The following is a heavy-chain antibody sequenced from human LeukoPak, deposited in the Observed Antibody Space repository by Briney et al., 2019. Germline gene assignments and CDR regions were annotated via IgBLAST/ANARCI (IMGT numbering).Heavy chain of an antibody. V-gene: IGHV3-23*01. J-gene: IGHJ4*02. CDR1: GLTFSTFG. D-gene: IGHD3-10*01. CDR2: ISGSASGH. Sequence: GGSLRLSCAASGLTFSTFGMSWIRQSPGKGLEWVSAISGSASGHIPNYADSVKGRFTISRDNYKNALYLQMNSLRVEDTAVYYCANHRSAFEFWGQGTLVTVSS. CDR3: ANHRSAFEF.